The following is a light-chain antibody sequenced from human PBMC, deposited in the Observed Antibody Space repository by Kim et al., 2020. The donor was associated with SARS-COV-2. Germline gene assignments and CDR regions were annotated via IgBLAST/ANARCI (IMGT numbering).Light chain of an antibody. J-gene: IGKJ4*01. Sequence: SASVGDRVTITCQASQDISNYLKWYQQKPGKAPKLLIYDASNLETRVPSRFSGSGSGTDFTFTISSLQPEDIATYYCQQYDNLPTFGGGTKVEIK. CDR3: QQYDNLPT. CDR1: QDISNY. V-gene: IGKV1-33*01. CDR2: DAS.